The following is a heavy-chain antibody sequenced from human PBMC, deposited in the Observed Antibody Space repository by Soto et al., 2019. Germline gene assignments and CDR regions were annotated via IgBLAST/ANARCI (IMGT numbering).Heavy chain of an antibody. V-gene: IGHV3-21*01. D-gene: IGHD1-26*01. CDR3: ARPWAVGATIDYEY. Sequence: GGSLRLSCSASGFTFSTYSMTWVRQAPGRGLEWVSSISSSSGYIYYADSVKGRFTISRDNAENSLFLQMDSLRAEDTAVYYCARPWAVGATIDYEYWGQGAQVTVSS. CDR2: ISSSSGYI. J-gene: IGHJ4*02. CDR1: GFTFSTYS.